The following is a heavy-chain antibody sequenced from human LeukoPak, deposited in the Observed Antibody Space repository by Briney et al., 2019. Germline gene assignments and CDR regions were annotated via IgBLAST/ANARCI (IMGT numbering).Heavy chain of an antibody. V-gene: IGHV3-74*01. J-gene: IGHJ4*02. Sequence: GGSLRLSCAASGSAVSVFRMHWVRQAPGKGLVWVSHINSDGSTTNYADSVEGRFTISRDNAKNTLYLQLNSLRAEDTSIYYCGSGIAPEDSVAVDYWGQGTLVTVSS. CDR2: INSDGSTT. D-gene: IGHD6-13*01. CDR1: GSAVSVFR. CDR3: GSGIAPEDSVAVDY.